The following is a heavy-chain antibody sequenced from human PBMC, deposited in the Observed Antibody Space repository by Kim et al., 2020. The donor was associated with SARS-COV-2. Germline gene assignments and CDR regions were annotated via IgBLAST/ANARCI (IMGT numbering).Heavy chain of an antibody. CDR3: AREGSGSYNWLDP. V-gene: IGHV1-3*01. J-gene: IGHJ5*02. Sequence: RSSQNFQGRLTITRDTSATTAYMELSSLTSKDTAVYFCAREGSGSYNWLDPWGQGTLVTVSS. D-gene: IGHD3-10*01.